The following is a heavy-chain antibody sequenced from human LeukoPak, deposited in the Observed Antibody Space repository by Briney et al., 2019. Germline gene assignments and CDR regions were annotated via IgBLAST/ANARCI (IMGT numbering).Heavy chain of an antibody. CDR1: GFTFSSYS. D-gene: IGHD3-10*01. V-gene: IGHV3-21*01. J-gene: IGHJ4*02. CDR3: ARSDYSGSGSFYAY. CDR2: FSSSGSYI. Sequence: PGGSLRLSCAASGFTFSSYSMNWVRQAPGKGLEWVSSFSSSGSYIYYADSVKGRFTISRDNAENSLYLQINSLRAEDTAVYYCARSDYSGSGSFYAYWGQGTLVTVSS.